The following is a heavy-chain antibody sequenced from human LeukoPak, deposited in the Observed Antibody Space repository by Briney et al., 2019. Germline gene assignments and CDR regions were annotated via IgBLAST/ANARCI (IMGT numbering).Heavy chain of an antibody. V-gene: IGHV4-30-4*08. CDR2: INHSGST. Sequence: SQTLSLTCTVSGDSISSGDYYWSWIRQPPGKGLEWMGEINHSGSTNYNPSLKSRVTISVDTSKNQFSLKLSSVTAADTAVYYCARGAGYYDYVWGSYRQTCYFDYWGQGTLVTVSS. CDR3: ARGAGYYDYVWGSYRQTCYFDY. CDR1: GDSISSGDYY. J-gene: IGHJ4*02. D-gene: IGHD3-16*01.